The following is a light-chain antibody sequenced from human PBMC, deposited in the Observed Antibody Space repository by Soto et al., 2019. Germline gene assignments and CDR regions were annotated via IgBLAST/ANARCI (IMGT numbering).Light chain of an antibody. CDR2: EVT. Sequence: QSVLTQPASVSGSPGQSITMSCTGTSSDVGSYNYVSWYQQHPGNAPKLIIYEVTNRPSGVSNRFSGSKSGNTASLTISGLQAEDEADYYCSSYTISSTVVFGGGTQLTVL. V-gene: IGLV2-14*01. CDR3: SSYTISSTVV. CDR1: SSDVGSYNY. J-gene: IGLJ2*01.